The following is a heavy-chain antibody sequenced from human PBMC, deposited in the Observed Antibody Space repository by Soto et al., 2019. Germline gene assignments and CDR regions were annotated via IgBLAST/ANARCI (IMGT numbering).Heavy chain of an antibody. J-gene: IGHJ6*02. V-gene: IGHV3-33*01. CDR3: ARGAVTTYYYYGMDV. Sequence: GGSLRLSCAASGFTFSSYGMHWVRQAPGKGLEWVAVIWYDGSNKYYADSVKGRFTISRDNSKNMLYLQMNSLRAEDTAVYYCARGAVTTYYYYGMDVWGQGTTVTVSS. D-gene: IGHD4-17*01. CDR1: GFTFSSYG. CDR2: IWYDGSNK.